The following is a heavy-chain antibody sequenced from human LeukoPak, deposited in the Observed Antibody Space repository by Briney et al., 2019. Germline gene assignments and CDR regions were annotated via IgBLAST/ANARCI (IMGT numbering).Heavy chain of an antibody. J-gene: IGHJ4*02. D-gene: IGHD1-1*01. CDR2: IISSSSNI. Sequence: GGSLRLSCATSGFTSSRYSMNWVRQAPGKGLEWISYIISSSSNIHYADSVKGRFTISRDNARNSLYLQMNNLRAEDTAVYHCARSDGDDNWLIDYWGQGTLVTVSS. V-gene: IGHV3-48*04. CDR1: GFTSSRYS. CDR3: ARSDGDDNWLIDY.